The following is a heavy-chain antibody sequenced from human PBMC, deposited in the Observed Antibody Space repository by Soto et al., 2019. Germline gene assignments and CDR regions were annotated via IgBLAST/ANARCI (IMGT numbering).Heavy chain of an antibody. V-gene: IGHV4-59*12. D-gene: IGHD3-10*01. J-gene: IGHJ4*02. CDR2: MYNTGST. CDR1: GGSISSYY. CDR3: ARGRATMVLGVSFDY. Sequence: SETLSLTCTVSGGSISSYYWSWIRQPPGKGQEWIGYMYNTGSTIYNPSLKSRVTISVDTSKNQFSLKLSSVTAADTALYFFARGRATMVLGVSFDYWGQGTLVTVSS.